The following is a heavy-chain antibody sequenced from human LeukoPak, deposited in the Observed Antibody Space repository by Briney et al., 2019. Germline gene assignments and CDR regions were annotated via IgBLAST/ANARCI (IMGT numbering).Heavy chain of an antibody. V-gene: IGHV4-59*03. CDR3: AGAYSYYYYYLDV. Sequence: SETLSLTCNVSGGSITSHYWTWIRQPPGRGLEWIGHINDSGKTDYTPSLNRRVTMSLDTSKTQFSLKLPSVTAADTAVYYCAGAYSYYYYYLDVWGRGTTVTVSS. J-gene: IGHJ6*03. CDR2: INDSGKT. D-gene: IGHD2-15*01. CDR1: GGSITSHY.